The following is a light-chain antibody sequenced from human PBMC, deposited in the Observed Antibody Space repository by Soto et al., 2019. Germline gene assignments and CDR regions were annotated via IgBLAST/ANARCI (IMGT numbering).Light chain of an antibody. J-gene: IGKJ5*01. CDR1: QSVSSNF. CDR3: QQRYNWPIT. V-gene: IGKV3D-20*02. Sequence: ESALTQAPGTLSLSPGERATLSCRASQSVSSNFLAWYQEKPGQAPRLLIYGASTRATGIPDRFSGSGSGTEFTLTISSLEPEDFSVYYCQQRYNWPITFGQGTRLEVK. CDR2: GAS.